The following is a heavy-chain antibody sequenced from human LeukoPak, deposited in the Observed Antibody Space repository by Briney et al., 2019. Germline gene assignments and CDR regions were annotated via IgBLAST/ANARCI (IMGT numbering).Heavy chain of an antibody. CDR2: ISSSGSTI. D-gene: IGHD1-7*01. CDR3: ARDLAGTTYYYYGMDV. CDR1: GFTFSSYE. J-gene: IGHJ6*02. V-gene: IGHV3-48*03. Sequence: GGSLRLSCAASGFTFSSYEMNWVRQAPGKGLEWVSYISSSGSTIYYADSVKGRFTISRDNAKNSLCLQMNSLRAEDTAVYYCARDLAGTTYYYYGMDVWGQGTTVTVSS.